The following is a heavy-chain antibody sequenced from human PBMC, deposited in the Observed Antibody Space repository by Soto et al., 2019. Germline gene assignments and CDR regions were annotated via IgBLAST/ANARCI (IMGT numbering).Heavy chain of an antibody. V-gene: IGHV4-34*01. D-gene: IGHD6-19*01. CDR1: GGSFSGYY. Sequence: SETLSLTCAVYGGSFSGYYWSWIRQPPGKGLEWIGEINHSGSTNYNPSLKSRVTISVDTSKNQFSLKLSSGTAADTAVYYCARGRGWYFRWFDPWGQGTLVTVSS. CDR3: ARGRGWYFRWFDP. CDR2: INHSGST. J-gene: IGHJ5*02.